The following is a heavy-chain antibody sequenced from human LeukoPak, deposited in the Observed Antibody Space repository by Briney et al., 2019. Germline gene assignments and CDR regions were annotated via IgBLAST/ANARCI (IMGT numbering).Heavy chain of an antibody. J-gene: IGHJ4*02. D-gene: IGHD2-2*01. CDR3: AKDYGIVVVPAAMLGY. V-gene: IGHV3-23*01. Sequence: GGALRLSCAASGFTFSSYAMSWVRQAPGEGLEWVSAISGSGGSTYYADSVKGRFTISRDNSKNTLYLQMNSLRAEDTAVYYCAKDYGIVVVPAAMLGYWGQGTLVTVSS. CDR2: ISGSGGST. CDR1: GFTFSSYA.